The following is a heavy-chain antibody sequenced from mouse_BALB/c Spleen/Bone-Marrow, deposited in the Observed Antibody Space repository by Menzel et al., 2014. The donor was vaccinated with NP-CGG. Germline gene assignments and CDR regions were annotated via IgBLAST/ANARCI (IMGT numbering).Heavy chain of an antibody. CDR2: IWAGGST. V-gene: IGHV2-9*02. CDR3: ARDRSYYGMDY. CDR1: GFSLTSYG. J-gene: IGHJ4*01. Sequence: QVQLQQSGPGLVAPSQILSITCTVSGFSLTSYGVHWVRQPPGKGLEWLGVIWAGGSTNYNSALMSRLSISKDNSKSQVFLKMNSLQTDDTAMYYCARDRSYYGMDYWGQGTSVTVSS.